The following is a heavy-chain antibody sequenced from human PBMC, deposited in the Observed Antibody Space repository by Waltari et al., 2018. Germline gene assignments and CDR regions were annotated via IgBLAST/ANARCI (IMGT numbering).Heavy chain of an antibody. CDR1: GFTFDDYA. Sequence: EVQLVESGGGLVQPGRSLRLSCAASGFTFDDYAMHWVRQAPGKGLEWVSVISWNSGTIGYADSVKGRFTISRDNAKNSLYLQMNSLRAEDTALYYCAKEGIVGATNYFDYWGQGTLVTVSS. J-gene: IGHJ4*02. D-gene: IGHD1-26*01. CDR3: AKEGIVGATNYFDY. CDR2: ISWNSGTI. V-gene: IGHV3-9*01.